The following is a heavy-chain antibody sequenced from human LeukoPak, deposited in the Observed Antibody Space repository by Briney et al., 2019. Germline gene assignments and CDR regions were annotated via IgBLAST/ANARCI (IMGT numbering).Heavy chain of an antibody. CDR3: ARIAAAGPFDY. D-gene: IGHD6-13*01. CDR2: IYSGGGGSA. CDR1: GITVSSSY. J-gene: IGHJ4*02. Sequence: GGSLRLPCAASGITVSSSYMSWVRQAPGKGLEWVSVIYSGGGGSAYYADSVKGRFTISRDNSKNTLYLQMNSLRGEDTAVYYCARIAAAGPFDYWGQGTLVTVSS. V-gene: IGHV3-66*02.